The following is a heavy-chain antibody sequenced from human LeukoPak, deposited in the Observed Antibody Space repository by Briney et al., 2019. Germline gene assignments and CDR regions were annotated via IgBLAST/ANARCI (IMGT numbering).Heavy chain of an antibody. CDR1: GYSFTSYW. V-gene: IGHV5-51*01. D-gene: IGHD3-3*01. Sequence: PGESLKISCKGSGYSFTSYWIGWVRQMPGKGLEWMGIIYPGDSDTRYSPSFQGQVTISADKSISTAYLQWSSLKASDTAMYYCARQRDSAYYDFWSGYFFFDYRGQGTLVTVSS. CDR3: ARQRDSAYYDFWSGYFFFDY. J-gene: IGHJ4*02. CDR2: IYPGDSDT.